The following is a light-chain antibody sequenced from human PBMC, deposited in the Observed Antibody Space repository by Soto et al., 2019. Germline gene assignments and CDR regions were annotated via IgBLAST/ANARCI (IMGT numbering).Light chain of an antibody. V-gene: IGKV1-39*01. CDR1: QDINVY. CDR3: QHGYVAPYS. CDR2: SAS. Sequence: DIQMTQSPSSVSASIGDTVTITCRASQDINVYLNWYQQKPGEVPKLLIYSASTLHSGVPSRFTGSGSGTDFTLTIRSLQPEDFATYYCQHGYVAPYSFGQGTKVDI. J-gene: IGKJ2*03.